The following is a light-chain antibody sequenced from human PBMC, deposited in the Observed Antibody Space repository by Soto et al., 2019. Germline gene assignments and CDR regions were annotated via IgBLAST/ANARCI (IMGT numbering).Light chain of an antibody. CDR3: SSYTERNNLV. J-gene: IGLJ1*01. Sequence: QSALTQSPSASGSPGQSVTISCTGTSSDIGGYNSVSWYQQHPCKARKVMIYDVSKRPSGVPDRFSGSKSGNTAYMTVSARQAADEADYYCSSYTERNNLVFGTGTKVTVL. V-gene: IGLV2-8*01. CDR2: DVS. CDR1: SSDIGGYNS.